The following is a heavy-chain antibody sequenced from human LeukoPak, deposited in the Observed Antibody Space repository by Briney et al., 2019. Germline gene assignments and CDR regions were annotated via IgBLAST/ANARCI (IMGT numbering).Heavy chain of an antibody. CDR1: GFTFSSYA. D-gene: IGHD1-26*01. CDR2: ISYDGSNK. CDR3: ARDPISQWELSYYFDY. Sequence: GGSLRLPCAASGFTFSSYAMHWVRQAPGKWRGWVAFISYDGSNKYYADSVKGRFTISRDNSKNTLYLQMNSLRAEDTAVYYCARDPISQWELSYYFDYWGQGTLVTVSS. V-gene: IGHV3-30-3*01. J-gene: IGHJ4*02.